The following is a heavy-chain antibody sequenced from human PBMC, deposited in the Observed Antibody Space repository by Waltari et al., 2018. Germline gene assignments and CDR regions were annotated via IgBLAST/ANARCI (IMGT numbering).Heavy chain of an antibody. Sequence: EVQLVQSGAEVKKPGESLKISCKGSGYSFTSYWIGWVRQMPGKGLGWMGIIYPGDSDTRYRPSFQGQVTISADKSISTAYLQWSSLKASDTAMYYCARQGYYDSSGYYYFDYWGQGTLVTVSS. V-gene: IGHV5-51*01. D-gene: IGHD3-22*01. CDR2: IYPGDSDT. CDR1: GYSFTSYW. J-gene: IGHJ4*02. CDR3: ARQGYYDSSGYYYFDY.